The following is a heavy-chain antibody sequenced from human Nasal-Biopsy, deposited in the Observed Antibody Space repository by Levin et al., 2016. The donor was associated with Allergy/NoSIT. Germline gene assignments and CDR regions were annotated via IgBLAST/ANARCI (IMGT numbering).Heavy chain of an antibody. CDR1: GFTFDDYA. CDR3: VKPLLLLHDAFHL. J-gene: IGHJ3*01. V-gene: IGHV3-9*01. Sequence: SLKISCAASGFTFDDYAMHWVRQVPGKGLEWVSGISWNSGSIFYVGSVKGRFTISRDNAKNSLYLQMNSLRPEDTAVYYCVKPLLLLHDAFHLWGQGTSVTVSS. D-gene: IGHD2-15*01. CDR2: ISWNSGSI.